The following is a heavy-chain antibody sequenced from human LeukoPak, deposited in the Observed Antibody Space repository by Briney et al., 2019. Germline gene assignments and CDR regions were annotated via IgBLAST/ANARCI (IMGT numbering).Heavy chain of an antibody. D-gene: IGHD3-22*01. J-gene: IGHJ4*02. CDR2: ISYDGNNK. CDR1: GFTFNNYA. V-gene: IGHV3-30*04. CDR3: ARGGYYYDSSGYYSFDY. Sequence: GGSLRLSCAASGFTFNNYAMHWVRQAPGKGLEWGAVISYDGNNKYYADSVKGRFTISRDNSKNTVYLQMNSLRAEDTAVYYCARGGYYYDSSGYYSFDYWGQGTLVTVSS.